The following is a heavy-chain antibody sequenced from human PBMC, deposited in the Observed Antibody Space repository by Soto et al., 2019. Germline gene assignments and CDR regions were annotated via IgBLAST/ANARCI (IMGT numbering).Heavy chain of an antibody. CDR2: IWYDVSQK. CDR3: AKEVWGLYTFGRPLDN. V-gene: IGHV3-33*06. Sequence: GGSLRLSCAVSGFNFSKFGMYWVRQAPGKGLEWVAVIWYDVSQKYYTDSVQGRFTISRDNSNNTLYLQMNSLRAEDTAVYYCAKEVWGLYTFGRPLDNWGHGTLVTVSS. D-gene: IGHD2-2*02. J-gene: IGHJ4*01. CDR1: GFNFSKFG.